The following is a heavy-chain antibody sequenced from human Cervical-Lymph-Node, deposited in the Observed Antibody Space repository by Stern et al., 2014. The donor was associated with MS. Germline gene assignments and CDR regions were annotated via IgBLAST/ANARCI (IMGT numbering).Heavy chain of an antibody. CDR2: ISAYNGNT. D-gene: IGHD6-13*01. Sequence: QVQLVEAGAEVKKPGDSVKVSCKASGYTFTRYGVTWERQAPGQGLQWLGWISAYNGNTNYAQKLQGRVTMTTDTSTSTAFMELRSLRSDDTAVYYCARLAPGAVRIAAAGIDYWGQGTLVTVSS. J-gene: IGHJ4*02. CDR3: ARLAPGAVRIAAAGIDY. V-gene: IGHV1-18*04. CDR1: GYTFTRYG.